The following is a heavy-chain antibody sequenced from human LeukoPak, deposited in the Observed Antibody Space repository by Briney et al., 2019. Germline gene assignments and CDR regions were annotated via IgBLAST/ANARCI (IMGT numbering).Heavy chain of an antibody. CDR3: ARDAYDSSGYYPYYFDY. Sequence: SVKVSCKASGGTFSSYAISWVRQAPGQGLEWTGGIIPNFGTANYAQKFQGRVTITTDESTSTAYMELSSLRSEDTAVYYCARDAYDSSGYYPYYFDYWGQGTLVTVSS. V-gene: IGHV1-69*05. J-gene: IGHJ4*02. D-gene: IGHD3-22*01. CDR2: IIPNFGTA. CDR1: GGTFSSYA.